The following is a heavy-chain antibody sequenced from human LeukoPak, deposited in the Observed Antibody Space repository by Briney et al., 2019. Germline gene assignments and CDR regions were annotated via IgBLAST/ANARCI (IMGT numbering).Heavy chain of an antibody. CDR2: ISYDGSNK. Sequence: PGGSLRLSCAASGFTFSSYAMHWVRQAPGKGLEWVAVISYDGSNKYYADSVKGRFTISRDNSKNTLYLQMNSLRAEDTAVYYCARFGRPLPRIVVVPAATDAFDIWGQGTMVTVSS. J-gene: IGHJ3*02. V-gene: IGHV3-30-3*01. CDR3: ARFGRPLPRIVVVPAATDAFDI. D-gene: IGHD2-2*01. CDR1: GFTFSSYA.